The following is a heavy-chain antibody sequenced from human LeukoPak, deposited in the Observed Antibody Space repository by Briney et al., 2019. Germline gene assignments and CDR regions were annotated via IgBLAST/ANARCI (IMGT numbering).Heavy chain of an antibody. CDR2: IDPSDSYT. V-gene: IGHV5-10-1*01. CDR3: ATVDTAMVTRDSYYYGMDV. J-gene: IGHJ6*04. D-gene: IGHD5-18*01. CDR1: GYSFTSYW. Sequence: GESLKISCKGSGYSFTSYWISWVRQMPGKGLEWMGRIDPSDSYTNYSPPFQGHVTISADKSISTAYLQWGSLKASDTAMYYCATVDTAMVTRDSYYYGMDVWGKGTTVTVSS.